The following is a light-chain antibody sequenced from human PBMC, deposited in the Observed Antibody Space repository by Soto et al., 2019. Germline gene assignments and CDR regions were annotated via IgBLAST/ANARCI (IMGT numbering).Light chain of an antibody. CDR1: SSDVGGYNY. CDR2: DVS. V-gene: IGLV2-14*01. CDR3: SSYISSSTLVV. J-gene: IGLJ2*01. Sequence: QSALTLPASVSGSPGQSITISCTGTSSDVGGYNYVSWYQQHPGKAPKLMIYDVSNRPSGVSNRFSGSKSGNTASLTISGLQAEDEADYYCSSYISSSTLVVFGGGTKVTVL.